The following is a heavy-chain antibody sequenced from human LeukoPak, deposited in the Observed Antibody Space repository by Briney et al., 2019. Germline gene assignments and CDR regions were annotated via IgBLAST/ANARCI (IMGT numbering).Heavy chain of an antibody. CDR1: GFTFDDYT. CDR2: ISWDGGST. Sequence: GGSLRLSCAASGFTFDDYTMHWVRQAPGKGLEWVSLISWDGGSTYYADSVKGRFTISRDNSKNSLYLQMNSLRTEDTALYYCAKAGEDDFWSGYDYWGQGTLVTVSS. CDR3: AKAGEDDFWSGYDY. D-gene: IGHD3-3*01. J-gene: IGHJ4*02. V-gene: IGHV3-43*01.